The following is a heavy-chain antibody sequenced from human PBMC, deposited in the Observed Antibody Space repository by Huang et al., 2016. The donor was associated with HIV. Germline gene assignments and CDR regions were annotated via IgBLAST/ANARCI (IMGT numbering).Heavy chain of an antibody. Sequence: QVQLVQSGAEVKKPGSSVKVSCKASADTFSSYAITWVRQAPGQGLEWMGGIIPPRGTTDYAQKCQDRVTITADESTNTAYMELSSLRSEDTAVYFCARVSRATAAGFAFDIWGQGTMVTVSS. D-gene: IGHD2-15*01. J-gene: IGHJ3*02. CDR1: ADTFSSYA. V-gene: IGHV1-69*13. CDR3: ARVSRATAAGFAFDI. CDR2: IIPPRGTT.